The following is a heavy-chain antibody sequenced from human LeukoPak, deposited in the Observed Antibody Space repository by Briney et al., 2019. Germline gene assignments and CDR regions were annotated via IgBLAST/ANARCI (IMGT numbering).Heavy chain of an antibody. CDR1: GFTFSSYS. V-gene: IGHV3-21*01. D-gene: IGHD5-18*01. CDR3: ARAQDTAMALDY. Sequence: GGSLRLSCAASGFTFSSYSMNWFGQAPGKGLGWVSSISSSSSYIYYADSVKGRFTISRDNAKNSLYLQMNSLRAEDTAVYYCARAQDTAMALDYWGQGTLVTVSS. J-gene: IGHJ4*02. CDR2: ISSSSSYI.